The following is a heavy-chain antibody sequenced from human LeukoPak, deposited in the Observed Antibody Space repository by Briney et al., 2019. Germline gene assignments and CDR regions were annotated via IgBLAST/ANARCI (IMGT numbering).Heavy chain of an antibody. CDR3: ARSRDGYNLSDY. CDR1: GGSISSYY. J-gene: IGHJ4*02. Sequence: PSETLSLTCTVSGGSISSYYWSWIRQPPGKGLQWIGYIYYSGSTNYNPSLKSRVTISVDTSKNQFSLKLSSVTAADTAVYYCARSRDGYNLSDYWGQGTLVTVSS. CDR2: IYYSGST. D-gene: IGHD5-24*01. V-gene: IGHV4-59*01.